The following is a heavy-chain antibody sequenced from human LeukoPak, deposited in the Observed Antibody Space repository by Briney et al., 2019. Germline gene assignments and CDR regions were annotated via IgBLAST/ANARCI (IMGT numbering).Heavy chain of an antibody. CDR1: GGSISSGGYS. D-gene: IGHD6-19*01. V-gene: IGHV4-30-2*01. CDR3: ARDRTVAGPIRKIFNDY. CDR2: IYHSGST. J-gene: IGHJ4*02. Sequence: PSETLSLTCAVSGGSISSGGYSWSWIRQPPGKGLEWIGYIYHSGSTYYNPSLKSRVTISVDRSKNQFSLKLSSVTAADTAVYYCARDRTVAGPIRKIFNDYWGQGTLVTVSS.